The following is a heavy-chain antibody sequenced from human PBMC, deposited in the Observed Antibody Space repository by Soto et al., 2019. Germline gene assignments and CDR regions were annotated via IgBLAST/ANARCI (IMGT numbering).Heavy chain of an antibody. CDR3: ARHDANGEFDF. V-gene: IGHV5-10-1*01. CDR1: GYMFPIYN. Sequence: GESLKISCEASGYMFPIYNITWVRQMPGKGLEWVGKIDPSDCRTLYRPSSRARITISVNKSINTAYLEWARLKASDTAMYCCARHDANGEFDFWGQGTQVTVSS. CDR2: IDPSDCRT. J-gene: IGHJ4*02. D-gene: IGHD2-8*01.